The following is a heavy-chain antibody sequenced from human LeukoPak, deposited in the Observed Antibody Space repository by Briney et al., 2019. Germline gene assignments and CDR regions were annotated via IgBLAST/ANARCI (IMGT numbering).Heavy chain of an antibody. J-gene: IGHJ3*01. CDR2: IYYSGNT. D-gene: IGHD3-16*02. CDR3: AEIVTGEGAFYF. V-gene: IGHV4-39*01. Sequence: SSETLSLTCTLSGGSISSSTYYWGWIRQPPGKGLEWIGSIYYSGNTYYNPSLRGRVTISVDTSKNQFSLRLSSVTAADTAVYFWAEIVTGEGAFYFRGQGTMVTVSS. CDR1: GGSISSSTYY.